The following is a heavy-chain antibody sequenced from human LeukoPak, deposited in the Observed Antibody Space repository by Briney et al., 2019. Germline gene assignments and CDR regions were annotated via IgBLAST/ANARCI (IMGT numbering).Heavy chain of an antibody. J-gene: IGHJ6*03. D-gene: IGHD6-6*01. CDR1: GYTFTSYD. V-gene: IGHV1-8*01. Sequence: ASVKVSCKASGYTFTSYDINWVRQATGQGLEWMGWMNPNSGNTGYAQKFKGRVTMTRNTSISTAYMELSSLRSEDTAVYYCARVYSSSLTYYYYYYYMDVWGKGTTVTVSS. CDR3: ARVYSSSLTYYYYYYYMDV. CDR2: MNPNSGNT.